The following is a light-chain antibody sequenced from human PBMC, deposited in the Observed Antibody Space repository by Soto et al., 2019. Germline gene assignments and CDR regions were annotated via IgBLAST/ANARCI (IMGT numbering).Light chain of an antibody. CDR1: QSVSSY. Sequence: EIVLTQSPATLSLSPGERATLSCRASQSVSSYLAWYQQKPGQAPRLLIYDASNRATGIPARFSGSGSGTDFTLTISSLEPEDFAVYYCQQRSNWPGMYTFGQGNKLEIK. V-gene: IGKV3-11*01. J-gene: IGKJ2*01. CDR3: QQRSNWPGMYT. CDR2: DAS.